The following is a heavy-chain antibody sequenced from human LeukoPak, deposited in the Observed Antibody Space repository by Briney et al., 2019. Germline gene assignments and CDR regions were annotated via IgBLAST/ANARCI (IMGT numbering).Heavy chain of an antibody. Sequence: GGSLRLSCAASGFTFSSYSMNWVRQAPGKGLEWVSYISSSSTIYYADSVKGRFTISRDNAKNSLYLQMNSLRAEDTAVYYCAREALRYFDWLLSGWFDPWGQGTLVTVSS. V-gene: IGHV3-48*04. CDR2: ISSSSTI. CDR1: GFTFSSYS. J-gene: IGHJ5*02. CDR3: AREALRYFDWLLSGWFDP. D-gene: IGHD3-9*01.